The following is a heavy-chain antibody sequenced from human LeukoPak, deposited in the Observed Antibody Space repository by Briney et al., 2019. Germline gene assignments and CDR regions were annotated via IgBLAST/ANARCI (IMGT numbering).Heavy chain of an antibody. CDR1: GFTFNTYI. D-gene: IGHD2-2*01. V-gene: IGHV3-48*01. CDR2: ISSGSRTI. CDR3: ARYCSSTSWYFGGGTY. J-gene: IGHJ4*02. Sequence: QPGGSLRLSCAASGFTFNTYIMNWVRQAPGKGLEWVSYISSGSRTIYYADSVKGRFTISRDNAKNSLYLQMTSLRAEDTAVYYCARYCSSTSWYFGGGTYWGQGTLVTVSS.